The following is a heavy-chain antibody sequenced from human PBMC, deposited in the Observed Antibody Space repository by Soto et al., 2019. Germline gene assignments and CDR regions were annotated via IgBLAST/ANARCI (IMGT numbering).Heavy chain of an antibody. CDR2: IYYSGST. CDR3: ARGVVVPAATVYYYYGMDV. V-gene: IGHV4-30-4*01. CDR1: GGSISSGDYY. D-gene: IGHD2-2*01. J-gene: IGHJ6*02. Sequence: PSETLSLTCTVSGGSISSGDYYWSWIRQPPGKGLEWIGYIYYSGSTYYNPSLKSRVTISVDTSKNQFSLKLSSVTAADTAVYYCARGVVVPAATVYYYYGMDVWGQGTTVTVSS.